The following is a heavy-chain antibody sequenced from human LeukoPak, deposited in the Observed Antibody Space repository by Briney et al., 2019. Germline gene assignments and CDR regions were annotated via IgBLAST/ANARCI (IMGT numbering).Heavy chain of an antibody. CDR1: GFTFSGYP. CDR3: AKGSAAGRPYYFDY. V-gene: IGHV3-30-3*02. J-gene: IGHJ4*02. D-gene: IGHD6-25*01. CDR2: ISYDGSNK. Sequence: PGRSLRLSCAASGFTFSGYPIHWVRQAPGKGLEWVAVISYDGSNKYYADSVKGRFTISRDNSKNTLYLQLNSLRAEDAAVYFCAKGSAAGRPYYFDYWGQGTLSPSPQ.